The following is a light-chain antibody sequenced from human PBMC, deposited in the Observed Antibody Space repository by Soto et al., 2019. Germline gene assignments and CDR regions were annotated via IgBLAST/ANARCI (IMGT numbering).Light chain of an antibody. V-gene: IGLV2-14*01. J-gene: IGLJ1*01. CDR1: SSDVGGYNY. CDR2: DVS. Sequence: QSVLTQPASVSGSPGQSITISCTGTSSDVGGYNYVSWYQQHPGKAPKLMIYDVSNRPSGVSNRFSGSKSGNTASLTISGLQAEDVADYYCSSYTCSSTPLFFVAGTKVTVL. CDR3: SSYTCSSTPLF.